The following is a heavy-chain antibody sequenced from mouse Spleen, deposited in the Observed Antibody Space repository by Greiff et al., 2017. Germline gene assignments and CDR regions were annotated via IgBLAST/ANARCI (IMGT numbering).Heavy chain of an antibody. D-gene: IGHD2-1*01. CDR2: INYDGSST. CDR1: GFTFSDYY. J-gene: IGHJ1*01. V-gene: IGHV5-16*01. CDR3: ARALYGNYVGWYFDV. Sequence: EVKLVESEGGLVQPGSSMKLSCTASGFTFSDYYMAWVRQVPEKGLEWVANINYDGSSTYYLDSLKSRFIISRDNAKNILYLQMSSLKSEDTATYYCARALYGNYVGWYFDVWGAGTTVTVSS.